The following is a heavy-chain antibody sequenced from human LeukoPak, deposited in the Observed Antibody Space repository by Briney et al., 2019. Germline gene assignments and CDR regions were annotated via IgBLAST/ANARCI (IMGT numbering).Heavy chain of an antibody. D-gene: IGHD1-1*01. CDR3: ARRATGTTGRFDS. Sequence: PGGSLRLSCKGSGYSFTNYWISWVRQMPGKGLEWMGRIDPSDSYTNYSPSFQGHVTISADKSISTAYLRWSSLKASDTAMYYCARRATGTTGRFDSWGQGTLVTVSS. J-gene: IGHJ4*02. CDR2: IDPSDSYT. V-gene: IGHV5-10-1*01. CDR1: GYSFTNYW.